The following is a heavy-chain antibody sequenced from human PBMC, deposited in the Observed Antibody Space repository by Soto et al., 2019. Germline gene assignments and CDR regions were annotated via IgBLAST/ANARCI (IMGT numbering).Heavy chain of an antibody. CDR2: IWYDGSNK. D-gene: IGHD6-19*01. CDR1: GFTFSGHA. CDR3: ARDGQGLAPYALDV. Sequence: QVQLVESGGGVAQPGRSRRLSCTVSGFTFSGHAMHWVRQAPGKGLEWVTRIWYDGSNKYYAESVKGRFTISRDNSKNTLDLQMNSLRVEDTAVYYCARDGQGLAPYALDVWGQGTSVTVSS. V-gene: IGHV3-33*01. J-gene: IGHJ6*02.